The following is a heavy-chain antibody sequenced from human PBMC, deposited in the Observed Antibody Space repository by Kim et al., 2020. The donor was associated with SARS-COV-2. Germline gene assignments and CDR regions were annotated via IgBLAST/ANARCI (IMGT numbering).Heavy chain of an antibody. D-gene: IGHD2-15*01. V-gene: IGHV4-34*01. J-gene: IGHJ4*02. CDR3: ARGRLGYCSGGSCYEKNFDY. Sequence: SETLSLTCAVYGGSFSGYYWSWIRQPPGKGLEWIGEINHSGSTNYNPSLKSRVTISVDTSKNQFSLKLSSVTAADTAVYYCARGRLGYCSGGSCYEKNFDYWGQGTLVTVSS. CDR2: INHSGST. CDR1: GGSFSGYY.